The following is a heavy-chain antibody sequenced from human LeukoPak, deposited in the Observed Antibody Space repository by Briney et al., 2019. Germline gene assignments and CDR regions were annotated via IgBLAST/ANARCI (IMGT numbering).Heavy chain of an antibody. V-gene: IGHV1-2*02. D-gene: IGHD4-23*01. J-gene: IGHJ3*02. CDR1: GYTFTGYY. CDR2: INPNSGGT. Sequence: ASVTVSCKASGYTFTGYYMHWVRQAPGQGLEWMGWINPNSGGTNYAKKFQGRVTMTRDTSISTAYMELSRLRSDDTAVYYCARRLGLRWDLQAFDIWGQGTMVTVSS. CDR3: ARRLGLRWDLQAFDI.